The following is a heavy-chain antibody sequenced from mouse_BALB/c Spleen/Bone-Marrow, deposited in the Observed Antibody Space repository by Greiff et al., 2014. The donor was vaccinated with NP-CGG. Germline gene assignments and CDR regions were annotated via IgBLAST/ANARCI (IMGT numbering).Heavy chain of an antibody. Sequence: DVHLVESGGGLVQPGGSRKLSCAASGFTFRSFGMHWVRQAPEKGLEWVAYISSGSSTIYYADTVMGRFTTSRDNPKNTLFLQMTSLRSEDTAMYYCARSGSSSGYFDYWGQGTTLTVSS. CDR1: GFTFRSFG. V-gene: IGHV5-17*02. D-gene: IGHD1-1*01. CDR3: ARSGSSSGYFDY. CDR2: ISSGSSTI. J-gene: IGHJ2*01.